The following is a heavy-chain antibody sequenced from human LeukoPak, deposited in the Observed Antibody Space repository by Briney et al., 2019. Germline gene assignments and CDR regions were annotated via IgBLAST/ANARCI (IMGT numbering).Heavy chain of an antibody. CDR2: IYYSGST. CDR1: GGSISSYY. CDR3: ARVRRSAVAGLWLDY. Sequence: KPSETLSLTCTVSGGSISSYYWSWIRQLPGKGLEWIGYIYYSGSTNYNPSLKSRVTISVDTSKNQFSLKLSSVTAADTAVYYCARVRRSAVAGLWLDYWGQGTLVTVSS. D-gene: IGHD6-19*01. V-gene: IGHV4-59*01. J-gene: IGHJ4*02.